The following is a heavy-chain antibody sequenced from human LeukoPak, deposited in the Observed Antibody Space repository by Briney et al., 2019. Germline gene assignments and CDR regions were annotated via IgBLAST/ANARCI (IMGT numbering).Heavy chain of an antibody. CDR2: IYYSGST. V-gene: IGHV4-39*07. Sequence: PSETLSLTCTVSGGSISSSSYSWGWIRQPPGKGLEWIGSIYYSGSTYYNPSLKSRVTISVDTSKNQFSLELSSVTAADTAVYYCARDKAMVNFDYWGQGTLVTVSS. D-gene: IGHD5-18*01. CDR3: ARDKAMVNFDY. CDR1: GGSISSSSYS. J-gene: IGHJ4*02.